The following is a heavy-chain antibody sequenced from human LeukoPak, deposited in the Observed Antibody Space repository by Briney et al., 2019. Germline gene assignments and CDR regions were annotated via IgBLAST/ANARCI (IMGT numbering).Heavy chain of an antibody. V-gene: IGHV4-39*07. J-gene: IGHJ4*02. CDR3: ARAPGGCYSSSCLDY. D-gene: IGHD6-13*01. CDR2: IYYSGST. Sequence: PSETLSLTCTVSGGSISSTIYYWGWIRQPPGKGLEWIANIYYSGSTNYNPSLKSRVTISVDTSKNQFSLKLSSVTAADTAVYYCARAPGGCYSSSCLDYWGQGTLVTVSS. CDR1: GGSISSTIYY.